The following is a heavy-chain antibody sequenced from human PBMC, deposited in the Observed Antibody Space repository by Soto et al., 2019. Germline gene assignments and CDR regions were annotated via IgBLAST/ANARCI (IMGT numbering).Heavy chain of an antibody. Sequence: SGPTLVNPTQTLTLTCTFSGFSLITSEMCVTWIRQPPGKPLEWLALIDWDDDKCYSTSLKTRLTISKDTSKNQVVLTLTNMAPVDTATYYCARSSGLGVNRQLDYWGQGTLVTVSS. D-gene: IGHD6-19*01. CDR2: IDWDDDK. CDR3: ARSSGLGVNRQLDY. V-gene: IGHV2-70*01. CDR1: GFSLITSEMC. J-gene: IGHJ4*02.